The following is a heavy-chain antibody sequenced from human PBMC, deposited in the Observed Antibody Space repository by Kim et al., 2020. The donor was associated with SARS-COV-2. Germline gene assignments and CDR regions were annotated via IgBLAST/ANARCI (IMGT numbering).Heavy chain of an antibody. J-gene: IGHJ4*02. CDR2: ISVTDAI. CDR1: GFTFTTYN. V-gene: IGHV3-48*02. Sequence: GSLRLSCAASGFTFTTYNMNWVRQAPGKGLGWISYISVTDAIYYADSVKGRFTISRDYAKNSLDLQMNSLRDEDTAVYYCARDWNWGIDVWGQGTLVTVSS. CDR3: ARDWNWGIDV. D-gene: IGHD7-27*01.